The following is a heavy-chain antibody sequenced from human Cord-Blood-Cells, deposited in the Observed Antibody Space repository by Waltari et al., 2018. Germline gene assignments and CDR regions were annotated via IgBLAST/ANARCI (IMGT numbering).Heavy chain of an antibody. CDR1: GFTFSSYA. V-gene: IGHV3-30-3*01. J-gene: IGHJ4*02. Sequence: QVQLVESGGGVVQPGRSLRLSCAASGFTFSSYAMHWVRQAPGKGLEWVAVISYDGSNKYYADSVKGRFTISRDNSKNMLYLQMNSLRAEDTAVYYCARGLYGSGSYSDGDFDYWGQGTLVTVSS. CDR2: ISYDGSNK. CDR3: ARGLYGSGSYSDGDFDY. D-gene: IGHD3-10*01.